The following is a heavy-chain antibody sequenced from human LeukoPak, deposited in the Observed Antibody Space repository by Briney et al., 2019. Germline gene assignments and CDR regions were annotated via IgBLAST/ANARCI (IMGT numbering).Heavy chain of an antibody. CDR3: ATESGASVMGGLDI. Sequence: ASVKVSCKVSGDSLNELSIHWVRQAPGKGLEWMGGFEPEEGETLHAEKFEGRVNMTEDTSTGTAYLELSSLRSEDMGVYYCATESGASVMGGLDIWGQGILVTVSS. J-gene: IGHJ5*02. CDR1: GDSLNELS. D-gene: IGHD2-8*01. V-gene: IGHV1-24*01. CDR2: FEPEEGET.